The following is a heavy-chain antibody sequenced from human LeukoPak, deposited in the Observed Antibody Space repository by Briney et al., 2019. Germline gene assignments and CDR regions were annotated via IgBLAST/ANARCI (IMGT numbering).Heavy chain of an antibody. CDR3: ARGRNSGFDY. J-gene: IGHJ4*02. D-gene: IGHD6-25*01. Sequence: SQTLSLTCVISGDSNFSNGVAWNWIRQSPSRGLEWLGSTYYSSRWYNDYAVSVKSRIIINADTSRNQFSLQLNPVIPEDTAVYDCARGRNSGFDYWGQGNVVTVSS. V-gene: IGHV6-1*01. CDR1: GDSNFSNGVA. CDR2: TYYSSRWYN.